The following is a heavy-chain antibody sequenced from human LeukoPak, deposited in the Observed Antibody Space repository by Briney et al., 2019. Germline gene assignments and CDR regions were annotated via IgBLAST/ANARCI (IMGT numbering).Heavy chain of an antibody. CDR1: GFTVSSNY. V-gene: IGHV3-53*01. D-gene: IGHD6-13*01. Sequence: GGSLRLSCAASGFTVSSNYMSWVRQAPGKGLEWVSVIYSGGSTYYADSVKGRFTISRDNSKNTLYLQMNSLRAEDTAVYYCARDWAAADFDYWGQGTLVTVSS. CDR2: IYSGGST. CDR3: ARDWAAADFDY. J-gene: IGHJ4*02.